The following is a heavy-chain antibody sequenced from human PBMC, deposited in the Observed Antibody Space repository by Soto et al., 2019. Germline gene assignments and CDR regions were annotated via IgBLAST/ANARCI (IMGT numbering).Heavy chain of an antibody. Sequence: SVKVSCKASGGTFSSYAISWVRQAPGQGLEWMGGIIPISGTANYAQKFQGRVTITADESTSTAYMELSSLRSEDTAVYYCARSQGSSTSLEIYYYYYYGMDVWGQGTTVTVSS. D-gene: IGHD2-2*01. J-gene: IGHJ6*02. CDR1: GGTFSSYA. CDR3: ARSQGSSTSLEIYYYYYYGMDV. CDR2: IIPISGTA. V-gene: IGHV1-69*13.